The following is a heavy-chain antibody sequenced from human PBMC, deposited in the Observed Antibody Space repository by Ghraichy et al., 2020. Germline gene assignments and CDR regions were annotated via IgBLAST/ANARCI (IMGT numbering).Heavy chain of an antibody. V-gene: IGHV1-2*02. CDR3: ARVDCSGDCLNYYYYYMDV. Sequence: ASVKVSCKASGFTFTTYYIHWVRQAPGQGLEWVGWINADSGDTNYAQEFQGRVTMTRDTSITTAYMELSRLKFDDTAVYFCARVDCSGDCLNYYYYYMDVWGKGTTVTVSS. D-gene: IGHD2-21*02. CDR2: INADSGDT. J-gene: IGHJ6*03. CDR1: GFTFTTYY.